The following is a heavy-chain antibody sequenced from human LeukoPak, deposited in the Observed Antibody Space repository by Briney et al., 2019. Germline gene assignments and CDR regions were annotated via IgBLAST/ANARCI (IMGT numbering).Heavy chain of an antibody. CDR2: IWYDGSNK. CDR3: ARHIVGASAGFDY. Sequence: GGSLRLSCAASGFTFSSYGMHWVRQAPGKGLEWVAVIWYDGSNKYYADSVKGRFTISRDNSKNTLYLQMNSLRAEDTAVYYCARHIVGASAGFDYWGQGTLVTVSS. CDR1: GFTFSSYG. J-gene: IGHJ4*02. V-gene: IGHV3-33*01. D-gene: IGHD1-26*01.